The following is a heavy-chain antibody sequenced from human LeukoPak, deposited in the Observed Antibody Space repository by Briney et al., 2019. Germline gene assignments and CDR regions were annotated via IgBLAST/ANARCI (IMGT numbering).Heavy chain of an antibody. CDR2: ISAYNGNT. V-gene: IGHV1-18*04. CDR3: ARDRRDYDILTGYYRFVAFDY. CDR1: GYTFTSYG. Sequence: ASVKVSCKASGYTFTSYGISWVRQAPGQGLEWMGWISAYNGNTSYAQKLQGRVTMTTDTSTSTAYMELRSLRSDDTAVYYCARDRRDYDILTGYYRFVAFDYWGQGTLVTVSS. J-gene: IGHJ4*02. D-gene: IGHD3-9*01.